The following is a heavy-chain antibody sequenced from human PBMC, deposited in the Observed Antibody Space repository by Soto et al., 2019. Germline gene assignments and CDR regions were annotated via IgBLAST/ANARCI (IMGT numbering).Heavy chain of an antibody. CDR2: ISGSGGST. CDR1: GFTFSSYA. CDR3: AKESEGRYDYVWGSYRPYYFDY. V-gene: IGHV3-23*01. J-gene: IGHJ4*02. Sequence: EVQLLESGGGLVQPGGSLRLSCAASGFTFSSYAMSWVRQAPGKGLEWVSAISGSGGSTYYADSVKGRFTISRDNSKNTLYLQMNSLRAEDTAVYYCAKESEGRYDYVWGSYRPYYFDYGGQGTLVTVSS. D-gene: IGHD3-16*02.